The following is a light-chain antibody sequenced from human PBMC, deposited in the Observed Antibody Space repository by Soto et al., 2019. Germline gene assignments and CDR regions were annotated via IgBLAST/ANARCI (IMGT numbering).Light chain of an antibody. CDR2: TAS. V-gene: IGKV1-6*01. Sequence: AIQMTQSPSSLSASVGDRVIITCRASQAIRNDLGWYQQKPGKAPKLLIYTASTLQSGVPSRFSGSGSGADFTLTIRSLQPEDSATYYCQQVNSYPITFGQGTRLEIK. CDR1: QAIRND. J-gene: IGKJ5*01. CDR3: QQVNSYPIT.